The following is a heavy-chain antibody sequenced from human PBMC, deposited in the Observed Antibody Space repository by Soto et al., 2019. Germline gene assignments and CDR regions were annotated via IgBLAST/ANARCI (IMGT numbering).Heavy chain of an antibody. V-gene: IGHV4-31*03. CDR2: IYSGGAT. D-gene: IGHD6-19*01. CDR1: GDSISSGGYN. Sequence: QVQLQESGPGLVKPSQTLSLTCSVSGDSISSGGYNWGWIRQHPGMGLEWIGHIYSGGATYYNPSLKSRITISLDTSQNQFSLKLRSVTVADTAVYYCARRQWPWGQGTLVTVSS. J-gene: IGHJ5*02. CDR3: ARRQWP.